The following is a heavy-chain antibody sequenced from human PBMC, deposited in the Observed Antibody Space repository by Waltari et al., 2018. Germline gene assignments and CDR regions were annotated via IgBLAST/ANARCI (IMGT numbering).Heavy chain of an antibody. CDR2: MKQDGSEK. CDR1: GFTFRNYW. V-gene: IGHV3-7*01. J-gene: IGHJ4*01. D-gene: IGHD5-18*01. CDR3: ARDAMVTPGNHFDY. Sequence: EVRLEESGGGLVQPGGSLRLSCAASGFTFRNYWMTYVRQAPGKGLWWVSTMKQDGSEKYYADSLKGRFTISRDNAKNSLFLQMNSLRAEDTAVYYCARDAMVTPGNHFDYWGHGTLVTVSS.